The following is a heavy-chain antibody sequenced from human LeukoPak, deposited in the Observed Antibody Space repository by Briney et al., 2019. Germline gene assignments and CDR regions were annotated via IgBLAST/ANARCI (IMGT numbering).Heavy chain of an antibody. Sequence: PSETLSLTRTVSGGSISSYYWSWIRQPPGKGLEWIGYIYYSGSTNYNPSLKSRVTISVDTSKNQFSLKLSSVTAADTAVYYCARGPYYGSGSQFDYWGQGTLATVSS. D-gene: IGHD3-10*01. CDR3: ARGPYYGSGSQFDY. V-gene: IGHV4-59*01. CDR2: IYYSGST. CDR1: GGSISSYY. J-gene: IGHJ4*02.